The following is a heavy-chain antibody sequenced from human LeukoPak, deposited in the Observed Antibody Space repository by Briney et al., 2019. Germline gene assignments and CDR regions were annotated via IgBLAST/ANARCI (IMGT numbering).Heavy chain of an antibody. CDR2: INSDGSTT. CDR3: ARDRYTSGIVDY. V-gene: IGHV3-74*01. Sequence: PGGSLRLSCAASGFTFSSSWMHWVRQAPGKGQGWVSGINSDGSTTNYADSVKGRFTVSRDNAKNKLYLQMNSLSAEDTAVYYCARDRYTSGIVDYWGQGTLVTVSS. J-gene: IGHJ4*02. D-gene: IGHD3-10*01. CDR1: GFTFSSSW.